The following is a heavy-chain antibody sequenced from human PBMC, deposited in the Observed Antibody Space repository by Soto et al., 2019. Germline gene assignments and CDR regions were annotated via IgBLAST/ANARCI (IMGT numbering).Heavy chain of an antibody. CDR3: ARVEEWLPNRNWFDP. D-gene: IGHD3-3*01. CDR1: GGTFSSYA. Sequence: SVKVSCKVSGGTFSSYAISWVRQAPGQGLEWMGGIIPIFGTANYAQKFQGRVTITADKSTSTAYMELSSLRSEDTAVYYCARVEEWLPNRNWFDPWGKGPLVTDSS. J-gene: IGHJ5*02. V-gene: IGHV1-69*06. CDR2: IIPIFGTA.